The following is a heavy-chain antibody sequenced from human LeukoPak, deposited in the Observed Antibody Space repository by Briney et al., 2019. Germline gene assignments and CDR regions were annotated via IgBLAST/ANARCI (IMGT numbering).Heavy chain of an antibody. V-gene: IGHV4-38-2*02. CDR2: IYHSGST. J-gene: IGHJ4*02. D-gene: IGHD5-24*01. CDR3: ARAPGRDLPFDY. CDR1: GYSISSGYY. Sequence: SETLSLTCTVSGYSISSGYYWGWIRQPPGKGLEWIGSIYHSGSTYYNPSLKSRVTISVDTSKNQFSLKLSSVTAADTAVYYCARAPGRDLPFDYWGQGTLVTVSS.